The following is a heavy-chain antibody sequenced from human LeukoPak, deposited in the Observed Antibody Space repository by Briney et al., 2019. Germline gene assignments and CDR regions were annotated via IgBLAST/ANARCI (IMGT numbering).Heavy chain of an antibody. J-gene: IGHJ3*02. D-gene: IGHD3-9*01. Sequence: GGSLRLSCAASGFTFSSYAMSWVRQAPGMGLEWVSGISGSGGSAYYADSVEGRFTISRDNSKNTLSLQMNSLRAEDTAVYYCAKGIGHAAILTGSDAFDIRGQGTMVTVSS. CDR3: AKGIGHAAILTGSDAFDI. CDR2: ISGSGGSA. V-gene: IGHV3-23*01. CDR1: GFTFSSYA.